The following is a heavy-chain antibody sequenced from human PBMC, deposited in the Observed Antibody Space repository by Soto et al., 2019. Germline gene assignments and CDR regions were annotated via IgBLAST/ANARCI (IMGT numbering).Heavy chain of an antibody. J-gene: IGHJ5*02. CDR1: GGSISSYY. CDR3: AREGFDP. Sequence: SETLSLTCTVSGGSISSYYWSWIRQPPGKGLEWIGYIYYSGSTSYNPSLKSRVTISVDTSKNQFSLKLSSVTAADTAVYYCAREGFDPWGQGTLVTVSS. CDR2: IYYSGST. V-gene: IGHV4-59*01.